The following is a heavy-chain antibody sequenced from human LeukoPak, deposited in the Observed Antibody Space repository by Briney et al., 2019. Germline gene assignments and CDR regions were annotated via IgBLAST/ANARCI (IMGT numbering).Heavy chain of an antibody. Sequence: PGGSLRLSCAASGFTFTDYAMSWVRQAPGKGLERVSAVSGSGANTYYTDSVKGRFTISIDNSKNTLYLQMHSLRAEDTAIYYCAKGPRSGTTSAFDPWGQGTLVTVSS. CDR1: GFTFTDYA. D-gene: IGHD1-26*01. J-gene: IGHJ5*02. V-gene: IGHV3-23*01. CDR2: VSGSGANT. CDR3: AKGPRSGTTSAFDP.